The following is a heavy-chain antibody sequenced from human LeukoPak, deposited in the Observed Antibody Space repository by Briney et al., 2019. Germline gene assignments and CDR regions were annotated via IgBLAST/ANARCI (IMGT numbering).Heavy chain of an antibody. Sequence: ASVKVSCKASGYTFTSYYTHWVRQAPGQGLEWMGIINPSGGSTSYAQKFQGRVTMTRDTSTSTVYMELSSLRSEDTAVYYCATYPSGWTDYWGQGTLVTVSS. V-gene: IGHV1-46*01. CDR1: GYTFTSYY. CDR3: ATYPSGWTDY. J-gene: IGHJ4*02. CDR2: INPSGGST. D-gene: IGHD6-19*01.